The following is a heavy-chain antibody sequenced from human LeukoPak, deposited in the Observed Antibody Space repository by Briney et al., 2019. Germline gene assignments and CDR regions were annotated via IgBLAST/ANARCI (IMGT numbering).Heavy chain of an antibody. J-gene: IGHJ4*02. D-gene: IGHD5-18*01. CDR1: GFTFSSYA. CDR3: AKDLYTAMVSLKPTFDY. Sequence: PGGSLRLSCAASGFTFSSYAMSWVRQAPGKGLEWVSAISGSGGSTYYADSVKGRFTISRDNSKNTLYLQMNSLRAEDTAVYYCAKDLYTAMVSLKPTFDYWGQGTLVTVSS. CDR2: ISGSGGST. V-gene: IGHV3-23*01.